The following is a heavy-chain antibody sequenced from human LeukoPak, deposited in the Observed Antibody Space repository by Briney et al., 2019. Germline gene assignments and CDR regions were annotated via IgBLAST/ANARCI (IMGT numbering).Heavy chain of an antibody. CDR2: IYYSGST. CDR3: AGTAYSYGLYFDY. Sequence: SETPSLTCTVSGGSISSYYWSWIRQPPGKGLEWIGYIYYSGSTNYNPSLKSRVTISVDTSKNQFSLKLSSVTAADTAVYYCAGTAYSYGLYFDYWGQGTLVTVSS. CDR1: GGSISSYY. D-gene: IGHD5-18*01. J-gene: IGHJ4*02. V-gene: IGHV4-59*08.